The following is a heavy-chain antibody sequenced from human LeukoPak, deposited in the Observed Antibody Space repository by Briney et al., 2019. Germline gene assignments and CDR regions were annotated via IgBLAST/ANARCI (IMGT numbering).Heavy chain of an antibody. CDR2: IRYDGSTK. D-gene: IGHD3-22*01. V-gene: IGHV3-30*02. CDR3: AKRYYDTSGYYSLGY. J-gene: IGHJ4*02. CDR1: GFTFSDCW. Sequence: GGSLRLSCAASGFTFSDCWMSWVRQAPGKGLEWVAFIRYDGSTKYYADSVKGRFTISRDNSKNTLYLQMGSLRAEDTAVYYCAKRYYDTSGYYSLGYWGQGTLVTVSS.